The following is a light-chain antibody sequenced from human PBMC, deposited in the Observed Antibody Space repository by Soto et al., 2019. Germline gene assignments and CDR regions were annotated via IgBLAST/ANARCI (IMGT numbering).Light chain of an antibody. CDR2: VAA. CDR3: QQYFEWPPMT. V-gene: IGKV3-15*01. CDR1: QGVNQH. Sequence: IELTQSPSTLSVSVGDRATLSCRASQGVNQHLAWYQQKPGQAARLLMFVAAYRANGIPARCSGSGSWTADTPLTSSRRSDDSSTSYCQQYFEWPPMTFGQGTKVDIK. J-gene: IGKJ1*01.